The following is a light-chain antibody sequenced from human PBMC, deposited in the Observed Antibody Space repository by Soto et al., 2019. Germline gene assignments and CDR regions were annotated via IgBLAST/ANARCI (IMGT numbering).Light chain of an antibody. CDR1: SSDVGGRDY. CDR2: EVT. J-gene: IGLJ3*02. V-gene: IGLV2-14*01. CDR3: SSFTNRNTWV. Sequence: QSALTQPASVSGSPGQSITISCTGSSSDVGGRDYVSWYQQHPGKAPKVIIYEVTRWPSGVSGRFSGSKSGNTASLTISGLQPEDEADYYCSSFTNRNTWVFCGGTKVTVL.